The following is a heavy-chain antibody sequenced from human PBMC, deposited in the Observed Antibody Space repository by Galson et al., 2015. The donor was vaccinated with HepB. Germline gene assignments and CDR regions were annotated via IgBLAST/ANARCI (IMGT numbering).Heavy chain of an antibody. D-gene: IGHD5-18*01. Sequence: SVKVSCKASGGTFSSYTISWVRQAPGQGLEWMGRIIPILGIANYAQKFQGRVTITADKSTSTAYMELSSPRSEDTAVYYCARTRGYSYGSRNDAFDIWGQGTMVTVSS. CDR2: IIPILGIA. CDR1: GGTFSSYT. CDR3: ARTRGYSYGSRNDAFDI. V-gene: IGHV1-69*02. J-gene: IGHJ3*02.